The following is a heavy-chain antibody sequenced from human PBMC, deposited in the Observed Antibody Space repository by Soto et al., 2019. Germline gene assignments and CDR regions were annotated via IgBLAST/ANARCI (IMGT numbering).Heavy chain of an antibody. CDR3: ARLSYSGYQFPRHYYYGMDV. Sequence: SETLSLTCDVSGDTISTGGYTWAWIRQPPGEALEWIGHTYHSGNPYYNPSLKSRVIISVDRSKNQFSLKLSSVTAADTAVYYCARLSYSGYQFPRHYYYGMDVWGQGTTVT. V-gene: IGHV4-30-2*01. D-gene: IGHD5-12*01. CDR2: TYHSGNP. J-gene: IGHJ6*02. CDR1: GDTISTGGYT.